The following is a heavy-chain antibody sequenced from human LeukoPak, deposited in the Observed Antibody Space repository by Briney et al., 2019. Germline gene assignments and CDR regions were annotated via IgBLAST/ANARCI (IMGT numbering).Heavy chain of an antibody. D-gene: IGHD6-13*01. CDR1: GYTFTSYY. J-gene: IGHJ4*02. Sequence: ASVTVSCKAYGYTFTSYYMHWVRQAPGQGLEWMGIINPSGGSTSYAQKFQGRVTMTRDTSTSTVYMELSSLRSEDTAVYYCARDSSTGVLDSWGQGTLVTASS. CDR3: ARDSSTGVLDS. CDR2: INPSGGST. V-gene: IGHV1-46*01.